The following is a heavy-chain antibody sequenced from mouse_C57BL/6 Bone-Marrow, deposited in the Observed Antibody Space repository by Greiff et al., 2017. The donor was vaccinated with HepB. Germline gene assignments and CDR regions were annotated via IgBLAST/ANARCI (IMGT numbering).Heavy chain of an antibody. CDR1: GFTFSSYG. CDR3: ARGILRLVATSGMDY. CDR2: ISSGGSYT. D-gene: IGHD1-1*01. Sequence: EVKLMESGGDLVKPGGSLKLSCAASGFTFSSYGMSWVRQTPDKRLEWVATISSGGSYTYYPDSVKGRFTISRDNAKNTLYLQMSSLKSEDTAMYYCARGILRLVATSGMDYWGQGTSVTVSS. J-gene: IGHJ4*01. V-gene: IGHV5-6*01.